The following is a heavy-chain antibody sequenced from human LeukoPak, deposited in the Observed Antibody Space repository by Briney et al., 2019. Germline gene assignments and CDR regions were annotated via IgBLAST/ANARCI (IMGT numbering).Heavy chain of an antibody. CDR3: ARAEALKFRDFDY. CDR1: GFTFSSYW. CDR2: IKQDGSEK. V-gene: IGHV3-7*02. J-gene: IGHJ4*02. Sequence: GGSLRLCCAASGFTFSSYWMSWVRQAPGKGLEWVANIKQDGSEKYYVDPVKGRFTISRDNARNSLYLQMNSLRAEDTAIYYCARAEALKFRDFDYWGQGTLVTVSS.